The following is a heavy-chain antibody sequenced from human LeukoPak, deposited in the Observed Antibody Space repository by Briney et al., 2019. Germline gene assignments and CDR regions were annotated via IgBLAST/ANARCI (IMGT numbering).Heavy chain of an antibody. CDR3: ARQGDNSGIDY. D-gene: IGHD5-24*01. CDR1: GFTFNNYG. Sequence: GGSLRLSCAASGFTFNNYGMNWVRQAPGKGLEWVTIVSSDGKSEYYADSVKGRSSISRDNSNNILYLQINSLRPEDTAVFYCARQGDNSGIDYWGQGTLVTVSS. V-gene: IGHV3-30*03. CDR2: VSSDGKSE. J-gene: IGHJ4*02.